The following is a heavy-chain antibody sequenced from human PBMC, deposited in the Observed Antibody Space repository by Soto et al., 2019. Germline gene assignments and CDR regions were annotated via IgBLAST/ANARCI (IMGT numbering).Heavy chain of an antibody. CDR1: GFTFSNFG. J-gene: IGHJ1*01. CDR3: ARVPGEDEAIEE. D-gene: IGHD2-21*01. V-gene: IGHV3-33*01. CDR2: IWHDGKNK. Sequence: QVQVVESGGGVVQPGTSLRLSCAASGFTFSNFGMHWVRQAPGKGLEWVAVIWHDGKNKYYADSVEGRFTLSRYNSKNPLNLQMRSLRAEDTAVWYCARVPGEDEAIEEWCPGTLVSVSS.